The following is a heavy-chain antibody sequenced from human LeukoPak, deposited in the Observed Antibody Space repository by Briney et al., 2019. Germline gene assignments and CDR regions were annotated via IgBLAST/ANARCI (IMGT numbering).Heavy chain of an antibody. V-gene: IGHV3-7*01. D-gene: IGHD5-18*01. CDR2: INQDGNEK. CDR3: ARLRYTYGKNFDY. CDR1: GFTFRAYW. Sequence: GGSLRLSCAASGFTFRAYWMSWVRQAPGKGLEWVANINQDGNEKDYVDSVKGRFTISRDNARNSLYLQMNTLRAEDTAVYFCARLRYTYGKNFDYWGQGALVTASS. J-gene: IGHJ4*02.